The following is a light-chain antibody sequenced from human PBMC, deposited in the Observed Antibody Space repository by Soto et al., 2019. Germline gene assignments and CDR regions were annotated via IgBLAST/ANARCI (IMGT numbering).Light chain of an antibody. CDR1: QTVRNNY. CDR3: QQYGSSPGFT. Sequence: EFVLTQSPGTLSLSPGERATLSCRASQTVRNNYLAWYQQKPGQAPRFLIYAASSRATGIPDRFSGSGSGTDFTLTISRLEPEDYAVYYCQQYGSSPGFTFGGGTKVDI. CDR2: AAS. J-gene: IGKJ4*01. V-gene: IGKV3-20*01.